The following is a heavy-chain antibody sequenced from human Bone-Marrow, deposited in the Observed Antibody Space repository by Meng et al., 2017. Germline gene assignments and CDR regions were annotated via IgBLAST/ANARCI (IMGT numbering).Heavy chain of an antibody. CDR2: TYYRSKWFH. CDR1: GDSVSSNNAA. D-gene: IGHD3-10*01. J-gene: IGHJ4*02. Sequence: SQTLSLTCAISGDSVSSNNAAWNWIRQSPSRGLEWLGRTYYRSKWFHDYAVSVKSRISINPDTSKNHFSMQLNSVTPEDTAVYCYARGTGFDYWGQGALVTGAS. V-gene: IGHV6-1*01. CDR3: ARGTGFDY.